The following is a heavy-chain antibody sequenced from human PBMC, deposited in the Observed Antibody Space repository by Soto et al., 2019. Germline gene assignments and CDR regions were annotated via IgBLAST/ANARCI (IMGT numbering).Heavy chain of an antibody. CDR1: GASIITNNYF. V-gene: IGHV4-39*01. CDR3: ARRRASDYGGNHHPYYFDR. D-gene: IGHD4-17*01. J-gene: IGHJ4*02. Sequence: SETLSLTCTVSGASIITNNYFWVWIRQSPRRGLELIGSISYSGRTYDNPSLQSRVTISIDASKNQFSLKLTSVTTADTSIYYCARRRASDYGGNHHPYYFDRWGQGTLVTVSS. CDR2: ISYSGRT.